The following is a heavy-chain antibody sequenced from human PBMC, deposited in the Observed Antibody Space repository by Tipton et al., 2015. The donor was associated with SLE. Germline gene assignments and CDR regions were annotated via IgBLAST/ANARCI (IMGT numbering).Heavy chain of an antibody. D-gene: IGHD3-16*01. Sequence: SLRLSCAASGFTLSNYWMNWVRQAPGKGLQWVGQIKEDGSETYYVGSVKGRFTISRDNVKNSLYLEMNSLRAEDSGVYYCASIMTTKIRSDVWGQGTTVTVSS. CDR3: ASIMTTKIRSDV. CDR2: IKEDGSET. J-gene: IGHJ6*02. CDR1: GFTLSNYW. V-gene: IGHV3-7*01.